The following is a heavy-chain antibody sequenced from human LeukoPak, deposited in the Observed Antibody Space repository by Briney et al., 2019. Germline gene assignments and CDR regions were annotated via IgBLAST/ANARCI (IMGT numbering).Heavy chain of an antibody. J-gene: IGHJ3*02. Sequence: GGSLRLSCTASGFTFSNAWMSWVRQAPGKGLEWVGRIKSKSDGGTTDYAAPVKGRFTISRDDSKNTLYLQMNSLKTEDTAVYYCIRLRFGEFIWGQGTMVSVSS. D-gene: IGHD3-10*01. CDR3: IRLRFGEFI. V-gene: IGHV3-15*01. CDR1: GFTFSNAW. CDR2: IKSKSDGGTT.